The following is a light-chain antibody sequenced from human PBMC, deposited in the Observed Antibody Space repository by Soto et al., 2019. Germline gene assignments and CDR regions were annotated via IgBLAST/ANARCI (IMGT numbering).Light chain of an antibody. CDR2: RNN. J-gene: IGLJ1*01. Sequence: QSALTQPPSASGTPGQRVTTSCSGSSSNIGSNYVYWYQQLPGTAPKLLIYRNNQRPSGVPDRFSGSRSGTSASLDISGPRPEERADYDCAGWYNARSGITDFGIGSKV. V-gene: IGLV1-47*01. CDR3: AGWYNARSGITD. CDR1: SSNIGSNY.